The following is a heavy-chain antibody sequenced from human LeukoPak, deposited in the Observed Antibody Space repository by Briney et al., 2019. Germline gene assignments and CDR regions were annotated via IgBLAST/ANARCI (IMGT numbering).Heavy chain of an antibody. Sequence: GGSLRLSCAASGFTFSSYSMNWVRQAPGKGLEWVSYISSSSSTIYYADSVKGRFTISRDNAKNSLYLQMNSLRAEDTAVYYCARDGYSYGFTLKYYFDYWGQGTLVTVSS. CDR2: ISSSSSTI. CDR3: ARDGYSYGFTLKYYFDY. CDR1: GFTFSSYS. V-gene: IGHV3-48*01. D-gene: IGHD5-18*01. J-gene: IGHJ4*02.